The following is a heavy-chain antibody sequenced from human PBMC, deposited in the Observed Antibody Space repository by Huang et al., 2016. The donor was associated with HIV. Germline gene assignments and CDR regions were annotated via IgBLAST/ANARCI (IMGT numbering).Heavy chain of an antibody. Sequence: QVHLVQSGAEVKKPGASVQVSCKASGYTFTNYDINWVRQAPGRGLEWVWWMNPNTGNTGFAQGFQGIVTMTRKTSITAAYMELTSWTSEDTAVYYCAGCAYGDLDYWGLGTLVIVSS. V-gene: IGHV1-8*02. J-gene: IGHJ4*02. D-gene: IGHD4-17*01. CDR1: GYTFTNYD. CDR2: MNPNTGNT. CDR3: AGCAYGDLDY.